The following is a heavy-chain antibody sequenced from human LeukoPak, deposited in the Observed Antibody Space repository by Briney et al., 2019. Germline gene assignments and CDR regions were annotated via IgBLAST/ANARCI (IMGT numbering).Heavy chain of an antibody. Sequence: HPGGSLRLSWAASGFTFSSYAMSWVRQAPGKGLEWVSAISGSGGSTYYADSVKGRFTIYRDNSKSTLYLQMNSLRAEDTAVYYWARDQTWGYHDYWGQGTLVTVSS. V-gene: IGHV3-23*01. D-gene: IGHD2-15*01. J-gene: IGHJ4*02. CDR3: ARDQTWGYHDY. CDR1: GFTFSSYA. CDR2: ISGSGGST.